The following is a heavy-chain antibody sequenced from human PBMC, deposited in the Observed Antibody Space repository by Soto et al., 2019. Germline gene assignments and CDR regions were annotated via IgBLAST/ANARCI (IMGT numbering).Heavy chain of an antibody. CDR1: GYTFTSYG. CDR3: ARDPAPGITILKEGLDY. D-gene: IGHD3-3*01. Sequence: QVQLVQSGAEVKKPGASGKVSCKASGYTFTSYGISWVRQAPGQGLEWMGWISAYNGNTNYAQKLQGRVTMTTDTSTSPAYMELRSLRSDDTAVYYCARDPAPGITILKEGLDYWGQGTLVTVSS. CDR2: ISAYNGNT. J-gene: IGHJ4*02. V-gene: IGHV1-18*01.